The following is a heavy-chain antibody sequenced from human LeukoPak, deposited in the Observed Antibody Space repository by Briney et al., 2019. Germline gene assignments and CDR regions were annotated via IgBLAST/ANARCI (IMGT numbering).Heavy chain of an antibody. CDR2: ISTYNGNT. J-gene: IGHJ5*02. Sequence: VASVKVSCKASGYTFTSYSFSWVRQAPGQGLEWMGWISTYNGNTKYAQKLQGRVTMTTDISTSTAYMELRRLRSDDTAVYYCARDWDCSSTSCRDCFDPWGQGTLVTVSS. V-gene: IGHV1-18*01. CDR1: GYTFTSYS. D-gene: IGHD2-2*01. CDR3: ARDWDCSSTSCRDCFDP.